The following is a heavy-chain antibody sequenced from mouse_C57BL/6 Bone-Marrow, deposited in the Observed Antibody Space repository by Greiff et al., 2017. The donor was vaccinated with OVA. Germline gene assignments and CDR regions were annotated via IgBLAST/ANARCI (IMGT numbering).Heavy chain of an antibody. CDR1: GYTFTSYW. Sequence: QVQLQQPGAELVKPGASVKMSCKASGYTFTSYWLTWVKQRPGQGLEWIGDIYPGSGSTNYNEKFKSKATLTVDTSSNTAYMQLSSLTSEDSAVYYCARERGLFPSLFDYWGQGTTLTVAS. CDR2: IYPGSGST. D-gene: IGHD1-1*01. V-gene: IGHV1-55*01. J-gene: IGHJ2*01. CDR3: ARERGLFPSLFDY.